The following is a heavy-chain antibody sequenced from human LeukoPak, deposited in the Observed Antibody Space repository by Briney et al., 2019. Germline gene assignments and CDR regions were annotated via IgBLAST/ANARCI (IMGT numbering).Heavy chain of an antibody. V-gene: IGHV3-64D*06. J-gene: IGHJ6*04. Sequence: GGSLRLSCSASGLTFNSYAMHWVRQAPGKGLEYVSAISSNGGSTYYADSVKGSFTISRNNSKNTLYLQLSSLRAEDTAVYYCVKDGGWYRGYSYGYGMDVWGKGTTVTVSS. CDR3: VKDGGWYRGYSYGYGMDV. D-gene: IGHD5-18*01. CDR2: ISSNGGST. CDR1: GLTFNSYA.